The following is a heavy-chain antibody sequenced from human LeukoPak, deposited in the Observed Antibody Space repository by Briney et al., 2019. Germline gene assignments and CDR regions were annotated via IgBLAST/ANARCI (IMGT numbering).Heavy chain of an antibody. J-gene: IGHJ5*02. CDR3: ATSGFSGYDHPS. V-gene: IGHV3-23*01. Sequence: RSGGSLRLSCAASGFTLRSYSMAWVRLAPGKGLEWVSVIRGGADDTSYADSVKGRFTISRDNSKNTLFLQMDGLRVEDTAVYYCATSGFSGYDHPSWGQGTLVTVSS. CDR2: IRGGADDT. D-gene: IGHD5-12*01. CDR1: GFTLRSYS.